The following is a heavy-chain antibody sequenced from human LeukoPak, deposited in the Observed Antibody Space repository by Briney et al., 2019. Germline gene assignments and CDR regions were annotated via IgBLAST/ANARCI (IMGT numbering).Heavy chain of an antibody. J-gene: IGHJ4*02. CDR2: IYTSGST. CDR1: GGSISSYY. D-gene: IGHD3-10*01. Sequence: SETLSLTCTVSGGSISSYYWSWIRQPPGKGLEWIGYIYTSGSTNYNPSLKSRVTISVDTSKNQFSLKLSSVTAADTAVYYCARRGPPLWFGELFDYWGQGTLVTVSS. V-gene: IGHV4-4*09. CDR3: ARRGPPLWFGELFDY.